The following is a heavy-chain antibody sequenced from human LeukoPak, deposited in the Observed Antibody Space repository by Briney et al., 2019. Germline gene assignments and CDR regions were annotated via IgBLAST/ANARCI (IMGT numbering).Heavy chain of an antibody. Sequence: GGSLRLSCAASGFTFSSYGMPWVRQAPGKGLEWVAVISYDGSNKYYADSVKGRFTISRDNSKNTLYLQMNSLRAEDTAVYYCALMPELRYFDWLLHLPSGYWGQGTLVTVSS. V-gene: IGHV3-30*03. J-gene: IGHJ4*02. D-gene: IGHD3-9*01. CDR3: ALMPELRYFDWLLHLPSGY. CDR1: GFTFSSYG. CDR2: ISYDGSNK.